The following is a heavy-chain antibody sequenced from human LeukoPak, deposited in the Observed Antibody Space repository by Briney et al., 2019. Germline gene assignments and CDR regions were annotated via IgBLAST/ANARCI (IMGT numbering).Heavy chain of an antibody. D-gene: IGHD1-26*01. Sequence: SETLSLTCTVSGGSLSSGDYYWSWIRQPPGKGLEWIGYIYYSGSTYYNPSLKSRVTISVDTSKNQFSLKLSSVTAADTAVYYCARAEGIDAFDIWGQGTMVTVSS. CDR2: IYYSGST. J-gene: IGHJ3*02. CDR3: ARAEGIDAFDI. CDR1: GGSLSSGDYY. V-gene: IGHV4-30-4*01.